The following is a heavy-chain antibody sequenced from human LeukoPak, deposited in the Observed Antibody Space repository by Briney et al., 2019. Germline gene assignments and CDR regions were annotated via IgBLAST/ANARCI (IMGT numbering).Heavy chain of an antibody. D-gene: IGHD3-22*01. CDR2: LYNGGHT. V-gene: IGHV3-66*02. CDR1: GFTVSSSY. CDR3: ARARYDSSGYGS. J-gene: IGHJ5*02. Sequence: PGGSLRLSCAASGFTVSSSYMSWVRQAPGEGLEWVSVLYNGGHTYYADSVRGRFTISRDTSKNTLDLQMNSLRPEDTAVYYCARARYDSSGYGSWGQGTLVTVSS.